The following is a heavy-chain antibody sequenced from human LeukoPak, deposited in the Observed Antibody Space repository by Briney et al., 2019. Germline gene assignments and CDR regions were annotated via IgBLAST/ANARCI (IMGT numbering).Heavy chain of an antibody. J-gene: IGHJ4*02. V-gene: IGHV3-23*01. CDR2: IRGSGGST. D-gene: IGHD3-9*01. CDR3: AKVEGLSRYLDWLPLNGLDY. Sequence: GGSLRLSCAASGFTFSSYAMSWVRQAPGKGLEWVSAIRGSGGSTYYADSVKGRFTISRDNSKNTLYLQMNSLRAEDTAVYYCAKVEGLSRYLDWLPLNGLDYWGQGTLVTVSS. CDR1: GFTFSSYA.